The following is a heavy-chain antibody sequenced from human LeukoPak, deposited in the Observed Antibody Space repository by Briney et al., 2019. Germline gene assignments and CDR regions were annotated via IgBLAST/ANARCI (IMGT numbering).Heavy chain of an antibody. CDR2: IDHSGNI. J-gene: IGHJ4*02. CDR3: ARDQEDSYGSFLFDY. CDR1: GDSFRSGFY. D-gene: IGHD5-18*01. V-gene: IGHV4-38-2*02. Sequence: PSETLFLTCTISGDSFRSGFYWAWIRQPPGKGLEWIGSIDHSGNIYYNASLKSRVTMSVDTSMNQFSLRLSSVTAVDTAVFYCARDQEDSYGSFLFDYWGQGTLVTVSS.